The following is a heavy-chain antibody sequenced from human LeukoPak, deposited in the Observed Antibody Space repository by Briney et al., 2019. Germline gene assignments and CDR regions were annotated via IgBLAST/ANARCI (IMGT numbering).Heavy chain of an antibody. J-gene: IGHJ5*02. CDR2: ISWDSGSI. Sequence: GRSLRLSCAASGFTFDDYAMHWVRQAPGKGLEWVSGISWDSGSIVYADSVKGRFTISRDNAKNSLYMQMDSLRAEDTALYYCAGQVVVVAATDWFDPWGQGTLVTVSS. D-gene: IGHD2-15*01. V-gene: IGHV3-9*01. CDR3: AGQVVVVAATDWFDP. CDR1: GFTFDDYA.